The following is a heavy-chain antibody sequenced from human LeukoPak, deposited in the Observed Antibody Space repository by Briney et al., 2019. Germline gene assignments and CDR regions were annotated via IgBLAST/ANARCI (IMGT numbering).Heavy chain of an antibody. Sequence: GGSLRLSCAASGFTFRSYTMHWVRQAPGKGLEWVAVISYDGSNKYYADSVKGRFTISRDNSKNTLFLQMNSLRAEDTAVYYCARDSYSGSYSFDYWGQGTLVTVSS. V-gene: IGHV3-30-3*01. CDR3: ARDSYSGSYSFDY. J-gene: IGHJ4*02. D-gene: IGHD1-26*01. CDR2: ISYDGSNK. CDR1: GFTFRSYT.